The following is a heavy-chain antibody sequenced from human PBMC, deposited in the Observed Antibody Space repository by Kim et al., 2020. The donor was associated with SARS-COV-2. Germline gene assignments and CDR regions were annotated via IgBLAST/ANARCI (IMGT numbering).Heavy chain of an antibody. D-gene: IGHD2-2*01. Sequence: ASVKVSCKVSGYTLTELSMHWVRQAPGKGLEWMGGFDPEDGETIYAQKFQGRVTMTEDTSTDTAYMELSSLRSEDTPVHYCTMPCSITSSHCFDPWCQGT. CDR2: FDPEDGET. CDR3: TMPCSITSSHCFDP. J-gene: IGHJ5*02. V-gene: IGHV1-24*01. CDR1: GYTLTELS.